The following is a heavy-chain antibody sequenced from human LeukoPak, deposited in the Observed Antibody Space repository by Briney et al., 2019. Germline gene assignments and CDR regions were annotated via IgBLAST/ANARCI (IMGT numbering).Heavy chain of an antibody. CDR3: VRGGATRGRFEN. CDR2: ISGSGGST. Sequence: GGSLRLSCAASGFTFSSYAMSWVRQAPGKGLEWVSAISGSGGSTYYADSVKGRFTISRDNSKNTLYLQMNSLRAEDTAVYYCVRGGATRGRFENWGQGTLVTVSS. V-gene: IGHV3-23*01. D-gene: IGHD1-26*01. CDR1: GFTFSSYA. J-gene: IGHJ4*02.